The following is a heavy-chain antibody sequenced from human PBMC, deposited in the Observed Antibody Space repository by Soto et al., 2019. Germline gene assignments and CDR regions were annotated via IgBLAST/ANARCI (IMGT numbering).Heavy chain of an antibody. D-gene: IGHD1-7*01. CDR3: ARDPPTGTTLDWVDS. V-gene: IGHV3-21*01. CDR2: ISSSGSSM. J-gene: IGHJ5*01. Sequence: GGSLRLSCAASGFSFSSDSMAWVRQAPGKGLEWVSSISSSGSSMNYADSVKGRFTISRDNARNSLYLQMSGLKDEDTAVYYCARDPPTGTTLDWVDSWGQGTLVTVSS. CDR1: GFSFSSDS.